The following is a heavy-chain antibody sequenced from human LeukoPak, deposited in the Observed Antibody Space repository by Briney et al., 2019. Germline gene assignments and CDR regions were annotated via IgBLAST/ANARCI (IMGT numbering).Heavy chain of an antibody. V-gene: IGHV3-23*01. CDR1: GFTFSSYE. CDR3: ARAGSIRFDY. CDR2: ISGSGRGGST. J-gene: IGHJ4*02. Sequence: GGSLRLSCAASGFTFSSYEMNWVRQAPGKGLEWVSGISGSGRGGSTYYADSVKGRFTISRDNSKNTLSLQMNSLTAEDTAVYYCARAGSIRFDYWGQGTLVTVSS. D-gene: IGHD1-26*01.